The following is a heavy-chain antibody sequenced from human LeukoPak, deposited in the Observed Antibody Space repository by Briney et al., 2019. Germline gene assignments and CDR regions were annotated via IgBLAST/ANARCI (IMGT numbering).Heavy chain of an antibody. J-gene: IGHJ4*02. D-gene: IGHD6-19*01. CDR1: GGTFSSYA. CDR3: ASIPAVAGKGESNY. CDR2: IIPIFGTA. V-gene: IGHV1-69*05. Sequence: SVKVSCKASGGTFSSYAISWVRQAPGQGLEWMGGIIPIFGTANYAQKFQGRVTITTDESTSAAYMELSSLRSEDTAVYYCASIPAVAGKGESNYWGQGTLVTVSS.